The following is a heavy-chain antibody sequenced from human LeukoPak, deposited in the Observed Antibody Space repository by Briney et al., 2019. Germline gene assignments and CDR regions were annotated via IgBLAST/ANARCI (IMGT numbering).Heavy chain of an antibody. Sequence: ASVKVSCKASGYTFTSYGISWVRQAPGQGLEGMGWISAYNGNTNYAQKLQGRVTMTTDTSTSTAYMELRSLRSDDTAVYYCARDGSTYYYDSSRYYPHWGQGTLVTVSS. J-gene: IGHJ4*02. CDR3: ARDGSTYYYDSSRYYPH. CDR2: ISAYNGNT. CDR1: GYTFTSYG. D-gene: IGHD3-22*01. V-gene: IGHV1-18*01.